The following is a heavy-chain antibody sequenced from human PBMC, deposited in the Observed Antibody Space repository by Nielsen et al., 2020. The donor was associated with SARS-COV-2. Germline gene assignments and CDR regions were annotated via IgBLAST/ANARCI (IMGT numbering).Heavy chain of an antibody. CDR2: ISGSGDRT. V-gene: IGHV3-23*01. CDR1: GFTFSNSA. D-gene: IGHD2-8*02. Sequence: GESLKISCTASGFTFSNSAMSWVRQTSGKGLEWVSSISGSGDRTDYADSVKGRVIISRDNSKNTLHLQMNSLRAEDTALYYCAKGRYMSYTTGFDPWGQGTLVTVSS. CDR3: AKGRYMSYTTGFDP. J-gene: IGHJ5*02.